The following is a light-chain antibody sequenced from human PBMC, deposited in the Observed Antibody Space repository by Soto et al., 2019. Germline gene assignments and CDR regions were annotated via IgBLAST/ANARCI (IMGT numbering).Light chain of an antibody. V-gene: IGKV3-20*01. CDR3: HQYGSSPIT. CDR2: SAS. J-gene: IGKJ5*01. CDR1: QSVSGDY. Sequence: EIVLTQSPATLSLSPGERATLSCSASQSVSGDYLAWYQQKPGQAPRLLIYSASLKPAGIPDRFSGSGSATDFTLTISRLEPEDFALFYCHQYGSSPITFGQGTRLEI.